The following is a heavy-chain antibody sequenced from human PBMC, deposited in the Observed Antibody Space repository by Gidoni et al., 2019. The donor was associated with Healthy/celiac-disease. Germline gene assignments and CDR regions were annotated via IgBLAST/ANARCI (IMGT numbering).Heavy chain of an antibody. D-gene: IGHD5-12*01. CDR3: ARDSVVATIGFDY. CDR2: ISSSSSYI. V-gene: IGHV3-21*01. CDR1: GFTFSSYS. J-gene: IGHJ4*02. Sequence: EVQLVESGGGLVKPGGSLRLSCAASGFTFSSYSMNWVRQAPGKGLEWGSSISSSSSYIYYADSVKGRFTISRDNAKNSLYLQMNSLRAEDTAVYYCARDSVVATIGFDYWGQGTLVTVSS.